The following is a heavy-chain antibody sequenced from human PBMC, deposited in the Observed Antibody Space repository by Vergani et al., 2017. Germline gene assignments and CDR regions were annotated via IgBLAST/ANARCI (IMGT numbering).Heavy chain of an antibody. J-gene: IGHJ4*02. CDR3: AHSLLRFLEWSYYFDY. Sequence: QITLKESGPTLVKPTQTLTLTCTFSGFSLSTSGVGVGWIRQPPGKALEWLALIYLNDDKRYSPSLKSMLTITKDTSKNQVVLTMTNMDPVDTATYYCAHSLLRFLEWSYYFDYWGKGTLVTVSS. V-gene: IGHV2-5*01. CDR2: IYLNDDK. CDR1: GFSLSTSGVG. D-gene: IGHD3-3*01.